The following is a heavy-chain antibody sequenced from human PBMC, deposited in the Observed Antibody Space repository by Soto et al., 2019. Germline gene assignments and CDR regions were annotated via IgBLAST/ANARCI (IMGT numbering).Heavy chain of an antibody. Sequence: QLVQSGAEVKKPGSSVKVSCKASGGTFNSYAISWVRQAPGQGLEWMGGIIPMSGRPNYAQRFQGRVTSSADKSTSTVYMEMSSLTKEDTAVYDCTRRGRESANWFDPWGQGTLVTVSS. V-gene: IGHV1-69*06. CDR1: GGTFNSYA. CDR3: TRRGRESANWFDP. J-gene: IGHJ5*02. CDR2: IIPMSGRP.